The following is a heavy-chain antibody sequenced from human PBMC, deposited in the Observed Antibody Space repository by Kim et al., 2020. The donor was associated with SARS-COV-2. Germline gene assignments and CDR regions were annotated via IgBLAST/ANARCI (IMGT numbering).Heavy chain of an antibody. CDR3: AGLAVVGWATNEY. Sequence: SETLSLTCTVSSGSISSDAHNWAWIRQPPGKGLEWIASIHYSGSTSYNPSLESRLTTSLDTSKNQFFLKLTSVTAADTAVYYCAGLAVVGWATNEYWGQGTLVAVSS. CDR2: IHYSGST. D-gene: IGHD5-12*01. V-gene: IGHV4-39*01. CDR1: SGSISSDAHN. J-gene: IGHJ4*02.